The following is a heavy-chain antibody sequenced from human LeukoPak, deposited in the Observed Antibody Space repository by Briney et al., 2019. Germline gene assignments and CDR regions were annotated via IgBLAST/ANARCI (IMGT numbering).Heavy chain of an antibody. CDR3: ARDLVVVGAATDTSGYYYGMDV. Sequence: GGSLRLSCAASGFTFSSYGMHWVRQAPGKGLEWVAVIWYDGSNKYYADSVKGRFTISRDNSKNTLYLQMNSLRAEDTAVYYCARDLVVVGAATDTSGYYYGMDVWGQGTTVTVSS. J-gene: IGHJ6*02. CDR2: IWYDGSNK. D-gene: IGHD2-15*01. V-gene: IGHV3-33*01. CDR1: GFTFSSYG.